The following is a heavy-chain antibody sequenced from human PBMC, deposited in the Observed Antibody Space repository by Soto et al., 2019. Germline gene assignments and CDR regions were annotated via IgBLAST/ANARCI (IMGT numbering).Heavy chain of an antibody. Sequence: GGSLRLSCAASGFTFSNFWMHWVRQAPGKGLVWVSRIYSDGSGPMYADSVKGRFTISTDNAKSTLYLQMNSLRAEDPAVYYCATLNSFGSDYWGRGTLVTVSS. V-gene: IGHV3-74*03. J-gene: IGHJ4*02. CDR1: GFTFSNFW. D-gene: IGHD5-18*01. CDR3: ATLNSFGSDY. CDR2: IYSDGSGP.